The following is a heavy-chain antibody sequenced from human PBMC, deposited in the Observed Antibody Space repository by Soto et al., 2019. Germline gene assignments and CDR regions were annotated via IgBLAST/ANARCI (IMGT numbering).Heavy chain of an antibody. CDR2: IWYDGSNK. J-gene: IGHJ4*02. V-gene: IGHV3-33*01. CDR1: GFTFSSYG. D-gene: IGHD5-12*01. CDR3: ARVGPDIVATSPDY. Sequence: GGSLRLSCAASGFTFSSYGMHWVRQAPGKGLEWVAVIWYDGSNKYYADSVKGRFTISRDNSKDTLYLQMNSLRAEDTAVYYCARVGPDIVATSPDYWGQGTLVTVSS.